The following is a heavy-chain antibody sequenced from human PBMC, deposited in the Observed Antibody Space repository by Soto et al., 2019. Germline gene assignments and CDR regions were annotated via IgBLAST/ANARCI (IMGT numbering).Heavy chain of an antibody. CDR1: GFTFNNYA. V-gene: IGHV3-30-3*01. J-gene: IGHJ4*02. Sequence: QVQLVESGGGVVQPGGSLRLSCAASGFTFNNYAVHWVRQAPGKGLEWVAIISYDGSNKYYADSVKGRFTISRDNSKNTLYLQMNSLRXXXXXXXXXXXXXXXXXXXXXXGQGTLVTVSS. CDR3: XXXXXXXXXXXX. CDR2: ISYDGSNK.